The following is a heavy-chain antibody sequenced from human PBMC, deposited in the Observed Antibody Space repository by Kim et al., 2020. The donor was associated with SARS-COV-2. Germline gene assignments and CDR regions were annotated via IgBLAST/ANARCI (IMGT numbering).Heavy chain of an antibody. V-gene: IGHV3-30-3*01. CDR1: GFTFSSYA. CDR2: ISYDGSNK. CDR3: ARGPYYYDSSGHTLDY. Sequence: GGSLRLSCAASGFTFSSYAMHWVRQAPGKGLEWVAVISYDGSNKYYADSVKGRFTISRDNSKNTLYLQMNSLRAEDTAVYYCARGPYYYDSSGHTLDYWG. J-gene: IGHJ4*01. D-gene: IGHD3-22*01.